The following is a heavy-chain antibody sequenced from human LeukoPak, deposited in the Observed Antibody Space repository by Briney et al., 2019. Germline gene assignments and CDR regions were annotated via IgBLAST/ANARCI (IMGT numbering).Heavy chain of an antibody. CDR3: AAGLGYCSGGSCAVDY. D-gene: IGHD2-15*01. CDR1: GGSISTYY. Sequence: PSETLSLTCTVSGGSISTYYWSWIRQPPGKGLEWIGYIYYSGSTNYNPSLKSRVTISVDTSKNQFSLKLSSVTAADTAVYYCAAGLGYCSGGSCAVDYWGQGTLVTVSS. V-gene: IGHV4-59*12. CDR2: IYYSGST. J-gene: IGHJ4*02.